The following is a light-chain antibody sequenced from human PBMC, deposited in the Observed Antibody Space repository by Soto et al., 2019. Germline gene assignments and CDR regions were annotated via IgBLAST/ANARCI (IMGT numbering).Light chain of an antibody. V-gene: IGLV3-25*03. CDR2: KDS. CDR3: QSADSSGTYRV. CDR1: ALAKQI. Sequence: SYELTQPPSVSVSPGQTARIICPGDALAKQIAYWYQQKPGQAPVLVIYKDSERPSGIPERFSGSNSGTTVTLTISGVQAEDEADYYCQSADSSGTYRVFGGGTKLTVL. J-gene: IGLJ2*01.